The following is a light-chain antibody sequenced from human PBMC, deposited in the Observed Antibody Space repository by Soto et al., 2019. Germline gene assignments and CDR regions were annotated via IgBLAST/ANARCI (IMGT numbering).Light chain of an antibody. J-gene: IGKJ5*01. V-gene: IGKV3-11*01. CDR3: QQRYNWPLT. CDR2: DAS. Sequence: IVLTQSPATLSFSPGERATLSFRASQTVGRSLAWYQQKPGQAPRLLISDASNRATGIPARFSGSGSGTDFTLTISSLESEDFAIYYCQQRYNWPLTFGQGTRLEIK. CDR1: QTVGRS.